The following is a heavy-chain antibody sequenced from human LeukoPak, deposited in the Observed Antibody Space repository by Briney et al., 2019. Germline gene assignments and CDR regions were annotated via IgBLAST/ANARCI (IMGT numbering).Heavy chain of an antibody. CDR1: GGTFSSYA. Sequence: SVKVSCKASGGTFSSYAISWVRQAPGQGLEWMGGIIPIFGTANYAQKFQGRVTMTEDTSTDTAYMELSSLRSEDTAVYYCATDPCPHCSGGSCYCRGNWFDPWGQGTLDTVSS. J-gene: IGHJ5*02. D-gene: IGHD2-15*01. CDR2: IIPIFGTA. V-gene: IGHV1-69*06. CDR3: ATDPCPHCSGGSCYCRGNWFDP.